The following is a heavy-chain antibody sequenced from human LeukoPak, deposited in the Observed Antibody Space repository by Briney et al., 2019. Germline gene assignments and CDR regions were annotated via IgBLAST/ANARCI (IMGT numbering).Heavy chain of an antibody. V-gene: IGHV4-61*01. J-gene: IGHJ4*02. D-gene: IGHD3-16*01. CDR3: ARDLTPLGY. Sequence: SETLSLTCSVSGGSISSESYYWSWIRQPPGKGLEWIGNIYYTGSTKYNPSLKSRVIISVDTSKNQLSLKLSSVTAADTAVYYCARDLTPLGYWGQGTLVTVSS. CDR1: GGSISSESYY. CDR2: IYYTGST.